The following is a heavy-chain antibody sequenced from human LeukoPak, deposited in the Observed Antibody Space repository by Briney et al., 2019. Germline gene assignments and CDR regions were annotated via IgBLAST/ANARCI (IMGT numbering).Heavy chain of an antibody. V-gene: IGHV4-39*07. CDR2: IYYSGSI. CDR1: GGSISSSSYY. Sequence: SETLSLTRTVSGGSISSSSYYWGWIRQPPGKGLEWIGSIYYSGSIYYNPSLKSRVTISVDTSKNQFSLKLSSVTAADTAVYYCARGYYDYAWGSYRPYFDYWGQGTLVTVSS. D-gene: IGHD3-16*02. J-gene: IGHJ4*02. CDR3: ARGYYDYAWGSYRPYFDY.